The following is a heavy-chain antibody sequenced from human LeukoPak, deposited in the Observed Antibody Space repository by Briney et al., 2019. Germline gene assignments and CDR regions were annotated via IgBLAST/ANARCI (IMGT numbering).Heavy chain of an antibody. Sequence: GGSLDLSCAASGLPFSAYKMHWGRQAPRKGLVWVSRISTDGYTTDYADFVQGRFTASRDNTKNTWSLEMNSLRAEDTAVYYCVVGGSPGYWGQGTLVTVSS. D-gene: IGHD2-15*01. V-gene: IGHV3-74*01. CDR1: GLPFSAYK. J-gene: IGHJ4*02. CDR3: VVGGSPGY. CDR2: ISTDGYTT.